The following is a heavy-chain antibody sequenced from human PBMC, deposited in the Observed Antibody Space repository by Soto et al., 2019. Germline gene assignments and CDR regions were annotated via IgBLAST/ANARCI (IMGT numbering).Heavy chain of an antibody. J-gene: IGHJ4*02. CDR2: ISGSAGTT. Sequence: EVQLLESGGALVLPGESLTLSCTASGFIFSTSAMHWVRQAPGKGLECISSISGSAGTTVYADSVKGRFTVSRDNSRYTLYLQMNSLRAEDTALYYCAKDENERSRDGGSFRFWGQGTLVTVSS. V-gene: IGHV3-23*01. CDR1: GFIFSTSA. CDR3: AKDENERSRDGGSFRF. D-gene: IGHD6-13*01.